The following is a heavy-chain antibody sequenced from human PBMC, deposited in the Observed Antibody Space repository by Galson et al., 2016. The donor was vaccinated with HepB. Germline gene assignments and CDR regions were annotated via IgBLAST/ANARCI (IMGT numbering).Heavy chain of an antibody. J-gene: IGHJ4*02. CDR3: ANSLMISTSQGRGST. V-gene: IGHV3-21*01. CDR1: GFIFRNAW. CDR2: INRNSVII. Sequence: SLRLSCAASGFIFRNAWMSWVRQAPGKGLEWVASINRNSVIIGYAESVKGRFTISRDNAKNSVYLQMNSLRAEDTAVYYCANSLMISTSQGRGSTWGQGTLVTVSS. D-gene: IGHD3/OR15-3a*01.